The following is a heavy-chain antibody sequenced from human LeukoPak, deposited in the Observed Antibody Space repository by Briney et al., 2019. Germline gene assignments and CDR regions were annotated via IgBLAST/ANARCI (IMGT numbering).Heavy chain of an antibody. V-gene: IGHV3-9*01. J-gene: IGHJ5*02. CDR3: ARLQGGGWYGYWFDP. Sequence: GGSLRLSCAASGFTFDDYGMHWVRQAPGKGLEWVSGISWNSGSIGYADSVKGRFTISRDNAKNSLYLQMNSLRAEDTALYYCARLQGGGWYGYWFDPWGQGTLVTVSS. D-gene: IGHD6-19*01. CDR1: GFTFDDYG. CDR2: ISWNSGSI.